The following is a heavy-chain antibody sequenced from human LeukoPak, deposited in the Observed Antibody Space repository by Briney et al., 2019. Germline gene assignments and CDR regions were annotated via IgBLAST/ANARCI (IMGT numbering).Heavy chain of an antibody. V-gene: IGHV3-21*01. CDR3: ARSYDSTGYYYSDYFDY. Sequence: PGGSLRLSCAASGFTFSSYSMNWVRQAPGKGLEGVSSISSSSSYIYYADSVKGRFTISRDNAKNSLYLQMSSLRTEDTAVYYCARSYDSTGYYYSDYFDYWGQGTLVTVSS. D-gene: IGHD3-22*01. J-gene: IGHJ4*02. CDR1: GFTFSSYS. CDR2: ISSSSSYI.